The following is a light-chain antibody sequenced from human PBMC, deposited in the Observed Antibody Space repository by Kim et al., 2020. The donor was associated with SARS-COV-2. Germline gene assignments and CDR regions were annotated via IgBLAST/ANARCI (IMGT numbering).Light chain of an antibody. V-gene: IGKV3-20*01. J-gene: IGKJ4*01. CDR2: GAS. CDR1: QSVSRSY. Sequence: SPGERATLSCRASQSVSRSYLAWYQKKPGQAPRLLIYGASSRATGIPDRFSGSGSGTDFTLTINRLEPEDFAVYYCQQYGSSPLTFGGGTKVDIK. CDR3: QQYGSSPLT.